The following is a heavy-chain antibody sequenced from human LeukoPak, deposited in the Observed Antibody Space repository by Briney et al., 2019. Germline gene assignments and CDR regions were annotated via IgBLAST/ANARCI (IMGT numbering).Heavy chain of an antibody. J-gene: IGHJ4*02. CDR1: GGTFSSYA. CDR3: ARQYSSSASFDY. V-gene: IGHV1-69*04. D-gene: IGHD6-6*01. Sequence: ASVKVSCKASGGTFSSYAITWVRQAPGQGLEWMGRIIPMVGIANYAQKFQGRVTINADKSTSTAYMELSSLRSEDTAVYYCARQYSSSASFDYWGQGTLVTVSS. CDR2: IIPMVGIA.